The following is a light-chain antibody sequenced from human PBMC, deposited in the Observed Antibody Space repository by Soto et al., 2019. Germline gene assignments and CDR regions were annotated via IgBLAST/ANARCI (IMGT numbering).Light chain of an antibody. V-gene: IGKV3-20*01. CDR3: QQYGSSGT. CDR2: SAS. Sequence: EIVLTQSPGTLSLSPGEIATLSCRASQSINSNYFAWYQQKPGQAPRLLFYSASSRVSGIPDRFTASGSGTDFTLTISRLEPEDFAVYYCQQYGSSGTFGQGTKVDIK. J-gene: IGKJ1*01. CDR1: QSINSNY.